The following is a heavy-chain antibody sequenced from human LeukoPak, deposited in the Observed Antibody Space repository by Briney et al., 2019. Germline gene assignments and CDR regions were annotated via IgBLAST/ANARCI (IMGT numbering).Heavy chain of an antibody. V-gene: IGHV5-51*01. CDR2: VFPGDSDT. CDR1: GFRFTSYW. D-gene: IGHD1-26*01. J-gene: IGHJ3*02. Sequence: GESMKISCQGSGFRFTSYWIGWVRQMPGKGLEWMGIVFPGDSDTRYSPSFQGQVTISGDKSISTAYLQWSSLKASDTAMYYCARHRGSFSSDAFDIWGQGTVVTVSS. CDR3: ARHRGSFSSDAFDI.